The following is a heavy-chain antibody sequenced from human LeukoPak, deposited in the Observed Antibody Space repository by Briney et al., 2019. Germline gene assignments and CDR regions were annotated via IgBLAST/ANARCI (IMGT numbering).Heavy chain of an antibody. CDR2: IYTSGST. CDR1: GGSISSYY. D-gene: IGHD6-19*01. V-gene: IGHV4-4*07. J-gene: IGHJ4*02. CDR3: ASPSVRQGSGWNFDY. Sequence: SETLSLTCTVSGGSISSYYWSWIRQPAGKGLEWIGRIYTSGSTNYNPSLKSRVTMSVDTSKNHFSLKLSSVTAADTAVYYCASPSVRQGSGWNFDYWGQGTLVTVSS.